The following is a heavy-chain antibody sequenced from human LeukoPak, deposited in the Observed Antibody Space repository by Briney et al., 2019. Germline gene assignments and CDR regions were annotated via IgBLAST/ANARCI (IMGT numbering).Heavy chain of an antibody. CDR3: ARNQGYDFWSGYGGDYYYYMDV. Sequence: ASVKVSCKASGYTFTGYYMHWVRQAPGQGLEWMGWMNPNSGNTGYAQKFQGRVTMTRNTSISTAYMELSSLRSEDTAVYYCARNQGYDFWSGYGGDYYYYMDVWGKGTTVTVSS. CDR2: MNPNSGNT. V-gene: IGHV1-8*02. CDR1: GYTFTGYY. D-gene: IGHD3-3*01. J-gene: IGHJ6*03.